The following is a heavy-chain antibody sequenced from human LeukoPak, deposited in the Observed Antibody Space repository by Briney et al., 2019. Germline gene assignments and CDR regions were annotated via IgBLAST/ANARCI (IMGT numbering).Heavy chain of an antibody. Sequence: SETLSLTCAVSDDSFSSHYWTWVRQPPGEGLEWIGYISYIGSTDYNPSLKSRVTISIDTSRNQFSLRLSSVTAADTAVYYCARDLVTVTKGFDIWGQGTMVSVSS. V-gene: IGHV4-59*11. CDR3: ARDLVTVTKGFDI. J-gene: IGHJ3*02. D-gene: IGHD4-17*01. CDR1: DDSFSSHY. CDR2: ISYIGST.